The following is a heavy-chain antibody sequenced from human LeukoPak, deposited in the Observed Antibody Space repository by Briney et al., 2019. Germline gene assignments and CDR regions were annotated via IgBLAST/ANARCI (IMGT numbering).Heavy chain of an antibody. V-gene: IGHV1-2*02. CDR1: GYTYTDYY. D-gene: IGHD3-10*01. CDR3: AMEEISGWFYFDY. J-gene: IGHJ4*02. CDR2: INPNSGAT. Sequence: ASVKVSCKASGYTYTDYYIHWVRQAPGQGLEWMGRINPNSGATNYAQKFQGRVSMTRDTSIRTAYMDLSGLSPDATAVYYCAMEEISGWFYFDYWGQGTLVTVSS.